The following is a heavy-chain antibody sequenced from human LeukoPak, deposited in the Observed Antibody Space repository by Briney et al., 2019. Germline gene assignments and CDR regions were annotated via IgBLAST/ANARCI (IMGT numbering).Heavy chain of an antibody. V-gene: IGHV4-59*01. CDR3: ARSLYGSNWSHFNF. Sequence: SETLSLTCTVSGDSISSYYWSWIRQPPGKGLEWIGYIYYSGNTDYNPSLKSRVTISVDRSKNQFSLQLTSVTAADTAVYYYARSLYGSNWSHFNFWGQGTLVTVSS. J-gene: IGHJ4*02. CDR1: GDSISSYY. CDR2: IYYSGNT. D-gene: IGHD4-11*01.